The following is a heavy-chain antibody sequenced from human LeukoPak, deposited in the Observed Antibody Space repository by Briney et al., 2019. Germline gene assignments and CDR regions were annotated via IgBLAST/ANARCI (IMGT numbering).Heavy chain of an antibody. Sequence: SETLSLTCTVSGGSISSSSYYWGWIRQPPGKGLEWIGSIYYSGSTYYNPSLKSRVPIPVDTSKNQFSLKLSSVTAADTAVYYCAAITPGYYYFFDYWGQGTLVTVSS. V-gene: IGHV4-39*01. CDR1: GGSISSSSYY. J-gene: IGHJ4*02. CDR2: IYYSGST. CDR3: AAITPGYYYFFDY. D-gene: IGHD3-22*01.